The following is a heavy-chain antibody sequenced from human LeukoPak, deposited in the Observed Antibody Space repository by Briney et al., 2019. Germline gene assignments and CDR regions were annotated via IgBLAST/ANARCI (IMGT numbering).Heavy chain of an antibody. CDR1: GFTFSSYW. Sequence: GGSLRLSCAASGFTFSSYWMSWARQAPGKGRECVANIKQDGTDKYYVHSVRGRFTISRDKSKNTLYLQMNSLTPEDTAIYYCANSPTGVGNFDYWGQETLVTVSS. CDR3: ANSPTGVGNFDY. D-gene: IGHD7-27*01. CDR2: IKQDGTDK. J-gene: IGHJ4*02. V-gene: IGHV3-7*01.